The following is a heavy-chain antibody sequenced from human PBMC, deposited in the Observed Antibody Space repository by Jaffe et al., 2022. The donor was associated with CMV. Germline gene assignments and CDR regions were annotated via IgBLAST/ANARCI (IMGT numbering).Heavy chain of an antibody. D-gene: IGHD4-17*01. Sequence: QVQLVQSGAEVKKPGASVKVSCKASGYTFTGYYMHWVRQAPGQGLEWMGWINPNSGGTNYAQKFQGRVTMTRDTSISTAYMELSRLRSDDTAVYYCARVPPQTYGDYLDGHYYYGMDVWGQGTTVTVSS. CDR1: GYTFTGYY. J-gene: IGHJ6*02. CDR3: ARVPPQTYGDYLDGHYYYGMDV. CDR2: INPNSGGT. V-gene: IGHV1-2*02.